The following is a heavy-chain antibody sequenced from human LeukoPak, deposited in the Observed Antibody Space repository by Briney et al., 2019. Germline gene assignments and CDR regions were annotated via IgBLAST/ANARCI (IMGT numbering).Heavy chain of an antibody. J-gene: IGHJ4*02. V-gene: IGHV3-49*04. CDR3: TRCYYDSSGYYVFDY. Sequence: GGSLRLSCTASGFTFGDYAMSWVRQAPGKGLEWVSFIRSKAKGGRTEDAASMRGRFTISRDDSKSIAYLQMNSLKTEDTAVYYCTRCYYDSSGYYVFDYWGQGTLVTVSS. CDR2: IRSKAKGGRT. D-gene: IGHD3-22*01. CDR1: GFTFGDYA.